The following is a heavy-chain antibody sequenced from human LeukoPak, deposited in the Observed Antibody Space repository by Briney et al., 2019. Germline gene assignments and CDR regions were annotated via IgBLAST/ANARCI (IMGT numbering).Heavy chain of an antibody. CDR1: GDSVSSTSAA. D-gene: IGHD3-10*01. CDR2: TYYMSKYYN. CDR3: ARGSGSYYKRSKYFFDY. J-gene: IGHJ4*02. Sequence: SQTLSLTCAISGDSVSSTSAAWNWIRQSPSRGHEWLGRTYYMSKYYNDYAVSVKSRITIKADTSKNQFSLQVNSVTPEDTAIYYCARGSGSYYKRSKYFFDYWGQGILVTVSS. V-gene: IGHV6-1*01.